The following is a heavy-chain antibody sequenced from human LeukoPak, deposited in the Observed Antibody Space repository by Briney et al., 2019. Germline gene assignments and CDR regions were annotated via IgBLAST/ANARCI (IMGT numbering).Heavy chain of an antibody. CDR3: AKDSHYYDSSGFPIF. J-gene: IGHJ4*02. CDR2: ISGSGGRT. D-gene: IGHD3-22*01. Sequence: TGGSLRLSCAASGFTFSGYAMSWVRQAPGKGLEWVSAISGSGGRTHYADSVKGRFTISRDNSKNTLYLQMNSLRAEDTAVYYCAKDSHYYDSSGFPIFWGQGTLVTVSS. V-gene: IGHV3-23*01. CDR1: GFTFSGYA.